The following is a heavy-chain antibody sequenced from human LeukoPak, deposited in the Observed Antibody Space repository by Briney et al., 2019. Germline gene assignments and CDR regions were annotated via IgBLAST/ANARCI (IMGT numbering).Heavy chain of an antibody. CDR2: IYHSGST. J-gene: IGHJ5*02. V-gene: IGHV4-38-2*02. Sequence: SETLSLTCTVSGYSISSGYYWGWIRQPPGKGLEWIGSIYHSGSTYYNPSLKSRVTISVDTSKNQFSLKLSSVTAADTAVYYCAREYSGSYLEIGYNWFDPWGQGTLVTVSS. D-gene: IGHD1-26*01. CDR1: GYSISSGYY. CDR3: AREYSGSYLEIGYNWFDP.